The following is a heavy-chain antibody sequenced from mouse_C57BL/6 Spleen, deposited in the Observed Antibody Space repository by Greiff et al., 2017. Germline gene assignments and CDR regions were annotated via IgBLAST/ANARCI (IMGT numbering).Heavy chain of an antibody. CDR2: FTMYSDAT. CDR1: YFAFMASA. Sequence: LKESGAELVRPGSSVKLSCKDSYFAFMASAMHWVKQRPGHGLEWIGSFTMYSDATEYSENFKGKATLTANTSSSTAYMELSSLTSEDSAVYYCARRGGVYDYDGGYYAMDYWGQGTSVTVSS. J-gene: IGHJ4*01. V-gene: IGHV1-49*01. D-gene: IGHD2-4*01. CDR3: ARRGGVYDYDGGYYAMDY.